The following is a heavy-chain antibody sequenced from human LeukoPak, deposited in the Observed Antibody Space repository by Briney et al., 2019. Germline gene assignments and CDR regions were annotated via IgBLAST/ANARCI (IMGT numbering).Heavy chain of an antibody. J-gene: IGHJ5*02. Sequence: PSETLSLTCAVYGGSFSGYYWSWIRQPPGKGLEWIGYIYYSGSTNYNPSLKSRVTISVDTSKNQFSLKLSSVTAADTAVYYCARHSLSAGEEQNRFDPWGQGTLVTVSS. V-gene: IGHV4-59*08. D-gene: IGHD1-26*01. CDR3: ARHSLSAGEEQNRFDP. CDR2: IYYSGST. CDR1: GGSFSGYY.